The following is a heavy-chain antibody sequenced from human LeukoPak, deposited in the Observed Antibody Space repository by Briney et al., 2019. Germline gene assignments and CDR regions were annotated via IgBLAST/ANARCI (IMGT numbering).Heavy chain of an antibody. Sequence: SETLSLTCTVSGGSISSYYWSWIRQPAGKGLEWIGRIYTSGSTNYNPSLKSRVTMSVDTSKNQFSLKLSSVTAADTAVYYCARAYPDCGGDSDNWFDPWGQGTLVTVSS. V-gene: IGHV4-4*07. CDR3: ARAYPDCGGDSDNWFDP. CDR2: IYTSGST. J-gene: IGHJ5*02. CDR1: GGSISSYY. D-gene: IGHD2-21*02.